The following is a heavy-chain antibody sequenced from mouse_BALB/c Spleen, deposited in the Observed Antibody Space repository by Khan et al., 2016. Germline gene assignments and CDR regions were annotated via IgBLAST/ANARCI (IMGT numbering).Heavy chain of an antibody. CDR3: ARLTGTRPDN. V-gene: IGHV9-2-1*01. J-gene: IGHJ2*01. CDR1: GYTFTDYS. D-gene: IGHD4-1*01. Sequence: QIQLVQSGPELKKPGETVKISCKASGYTFTDYSMHWVKQAPGKGLKWMGWINTETGEPTCTDAFKGRFAFSLEASASTAYLQINNLKNEDTATSCWARLTGTRPDNWGQGTTLTVSS. CDR2: INTETGEP.